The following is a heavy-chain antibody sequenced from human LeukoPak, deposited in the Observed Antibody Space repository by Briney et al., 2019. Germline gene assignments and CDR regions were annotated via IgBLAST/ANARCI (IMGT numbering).Heavy chain of an antibody. V-gene: IGHV3-74*01. CDR2: INSDGGRT. Sequence: GGSLRLSCVASGLNFDDSAMHWVRQAPGKGLVWVSQINSDGGRTRYADSVKGRLTISRDNAKNTVYLQMNSLRTDDTAMYYCARGRNGFFDYWGHGTLVTVSS. D-gene: IGHD5-24*01. CDR3: ARGRNGFFDY. CDR1: GLNFDDSA. J-gene: IGHJ4*01.